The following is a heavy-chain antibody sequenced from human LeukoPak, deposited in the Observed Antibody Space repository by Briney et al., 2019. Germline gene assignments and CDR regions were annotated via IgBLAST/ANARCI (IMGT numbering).Heavy chain of an antibody. Sequence: GGSLRLSCAASGFTFSSYALSWVRQAPGKGLEWVSVISASGGTTYYADSVKGRFTISRDNSKNTLYLQMSSLRAEDTAVYYCAKAYGSGSYSEFDYWGPGTLVTVSS. D-gene: IGHD3-10*01. CDR2: ISASGGTT. CDR1: GFTFSSYA. J-gene: IGHJ4*02. V-gene: IGHV3-23*01. CDR3: AKAYGSGSYSEFDY.